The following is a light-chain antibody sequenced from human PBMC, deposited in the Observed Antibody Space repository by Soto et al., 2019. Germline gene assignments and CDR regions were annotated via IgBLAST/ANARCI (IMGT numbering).Light chain of an antibody. CDR1: QSVLYSSNNKNY. CDR3: QQYYTTPYT. CDR2: WAS. Sequence: DIVMTQSPDSLAVSLGERATINCKSSQSVLYSSNNKNYLAWYQQKPGQSPELLISWASTRESGVPDRFSGSGSGTDFTLTISSLQAEDVAVYYCQQYYTTPYTFGQGTELQIK. V-gene: IGKV4-1*01. J-gene: IGKJ2*01.